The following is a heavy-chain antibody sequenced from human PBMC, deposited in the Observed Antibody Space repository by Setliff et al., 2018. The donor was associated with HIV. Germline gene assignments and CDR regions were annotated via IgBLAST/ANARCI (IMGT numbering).Heavy chain of an antibody. CDR3: ARGHTWNYYGGDYFDY. Sequence: PSETLSLTCTVSGGSVSDYFWNWIRQPPGQGLEWIGYLYYSGSTNYNPSLESRVSISVDTSKNQFSLRLSSVTAADTAVYYCARGHTWNYYGGDYFDYWGQGSLVTVSS. CDR2: LYYSGST. J-gene: IGHJ4*02. CDR1: GGSVSDYF. V-gene: IGHV4-59*02. D-gene: IGHD1-7*01.